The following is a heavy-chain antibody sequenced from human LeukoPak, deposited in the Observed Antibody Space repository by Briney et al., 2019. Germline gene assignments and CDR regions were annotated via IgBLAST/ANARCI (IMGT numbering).Heavy chain of an antibody. Sequence: GGSLXXSXXXXXFTFSXYSMNWVRQAPGKGLEWVSSISSSSSYIYYADSVKGRFTISRDNAKNSLYLQMNSLRAEDTAVYYCARDQVYSGYDFFDYWGQGTLVTVSS. D-gene: IGHD5-12*01. CDR1: XFTFSXYS. CDR2: ISSSSSYI. CDR3: ARDQVYSGYDFFDY. J-gene: IGHJ4*02. V-gene: IGHV3-21*01.